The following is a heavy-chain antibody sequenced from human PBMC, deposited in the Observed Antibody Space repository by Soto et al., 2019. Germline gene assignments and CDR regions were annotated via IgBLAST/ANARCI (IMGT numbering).Heavy chain of an antibody. Sequence: QVQLQESGPGLVKPSQTLSLTCTVSGGSISSGGYYWSWIRQHPGKGLEWFGYIYYSGSTYYNPSLKSRVTISVDTSKNQFSLKLSSVTDADTAVYSCAGAQLPRTLWDYFDYWGQGTLVTVSS. V-gene: IGHV4-31*03. J-gene: IGHJ4*02. CDR2: IYYSGST. CDR1: GGSISSGGYY. D-gene: IGHD2-2*01. CDR3: AGAQLPRTLWDYFDY.